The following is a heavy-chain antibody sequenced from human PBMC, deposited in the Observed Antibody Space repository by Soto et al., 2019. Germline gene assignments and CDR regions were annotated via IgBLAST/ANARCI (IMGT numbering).Heavy chain of an antibody. D-gene: IGHD2-2*01. Sequence: SETLSLTCTVSGGSISDHYYMWIRQSPGKGLEYIGYIYNGGRTDYNPSLESRVTVSLETSKSQFSLTLSSVTASDTAVYYCARLGFYYQSLDPWGHGTLVTVSS. CDR2: IYNGGRT. V-gene: IGHV4-59*08. J-gene: IGHJ5*02. CDR3: ARLGFYYQSLDP. CDR1: GGSISDHY.